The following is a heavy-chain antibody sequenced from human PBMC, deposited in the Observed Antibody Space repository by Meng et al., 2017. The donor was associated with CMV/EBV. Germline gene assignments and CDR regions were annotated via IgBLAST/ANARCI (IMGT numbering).Heavy chain of an antibody. CDR3: ARDLDAGVVVVPAAIFPYYYYGMDV. CDR1: GFTFSSYS. D-gene: IGHD2-2*01. V-gene: IGHV3-48*04. Sequence: GGSLRLSCAASGFTFSSYSINWVRQAPGKGLEWVSYISSSSSTIYYADSVKDRFTISRDNAKNSLYLQMNSLRAEDTAVYYCARDLDAGVVVVPAAIFPYYYYGMDVWGQGTTVTVSS. J-gene: IGHJ6*02. CDR2: ISSSSSTI.